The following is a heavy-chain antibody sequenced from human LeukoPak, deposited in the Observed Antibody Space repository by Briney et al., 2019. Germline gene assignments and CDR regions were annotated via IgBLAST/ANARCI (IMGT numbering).Heavy chain of an antibody. J-gene: IGHJ3*02. CDR2: ISSSSSYI. CDR3: ARDPPSMDCSSTSCPGDAFDI. V-gene: IGHV3-21*01. Sequence: GGSLRLSCAASGFTFSSYSMNWVRQAPGKGLEWVSSISSSSSYIYYADSVKGRFTISRDNAKNSLYLQMNSLRAEDTAVYYCARDPPSMDCSSTSCPGDAFDIWGQGTMVTVSS. CDR1: GFTFSSYS. D-gene: IGHD2-2*01.